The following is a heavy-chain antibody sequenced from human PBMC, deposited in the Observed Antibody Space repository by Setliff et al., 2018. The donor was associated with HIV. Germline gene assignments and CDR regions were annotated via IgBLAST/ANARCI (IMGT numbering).Heavy chain of an antibody. V-gene: IGHV4-34*01. CDR1: GGSFSNYY. J-gene: IGHJ4*02. Sequence: SETLSLTCTVYGGSFSNYYTNWIRQPPGKGLEWIGELSPSGTTRSSPSLKSRVTISLDTSKNQFSLKLTSVTAADTAIYYCASFLVTTVTNPDYWGQGTPVTVSS. CDR3: ASFLVTTVTNPDY. CDR2: LSPSGTT. D-gene: IGHD4-17*01.